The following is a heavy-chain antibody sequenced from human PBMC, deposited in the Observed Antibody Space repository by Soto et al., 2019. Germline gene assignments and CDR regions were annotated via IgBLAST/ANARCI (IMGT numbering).Heavy chain of an antibody. CDR1: AKTVPIYA. CDR2: INAGNGNT. Sequence: ASVTVSCTTSAKTVPIYASHCVRQAPGQRLEWMGWINAGNGNTKYSQKFQGRVTITRDTSASTAYMELSSLRSEDTAVYYYARVRYSSGCPDYWVQGTLVTGSS. CDR3: ARVRYSSGCPDY. D-gene: IGHD6-19*01. J-gene: IGHJ4*02. V-gene: IGHV1-3*01.